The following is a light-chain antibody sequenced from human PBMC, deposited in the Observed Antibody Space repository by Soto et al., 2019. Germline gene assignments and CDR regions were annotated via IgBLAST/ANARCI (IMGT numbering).Light chain of an antibody. CDR1: QNINNY. Sequence: DIQMTQSLSSLSASXXERGXITCQASQNINNYLNWYQQKPRRAPXXLIYDASNLEAGVPSRFRGSGSGTDFTFTISRLQPEDIATYYCQQYENLPTFGQGTRLDIK. CDR2: DAS. V-gene: IGKV1-33*01. J-gene: IGKJ5*01. CDR3: QQYENLPT.